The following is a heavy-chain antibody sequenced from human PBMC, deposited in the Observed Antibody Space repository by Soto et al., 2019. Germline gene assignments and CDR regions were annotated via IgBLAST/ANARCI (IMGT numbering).Heavy chain of an antibody. V-gene: IGHV3-7*03. CDR3: ARDLYSSSSVFDS. Sequence: GGSLRLSCAASGFTFSAYWMSWVRQAPGKGLEWVANIKQDGREKYYVDSVKGRFTISRDNPKNSLYLQMNSLRAEDTAFYYCARDLYSSSSVFDSWGQGTLVTVSS. D-gene: IGHD6-6*01. J-gene: IGHJ4*02. CDR2: IKQDGREK. CDR1: GFTFSAYW.